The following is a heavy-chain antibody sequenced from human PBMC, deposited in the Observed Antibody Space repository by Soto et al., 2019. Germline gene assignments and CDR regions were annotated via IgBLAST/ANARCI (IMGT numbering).Heavy chain of an antibody. Sequence: ASVKVSCKASGYTFTGYYMHWVRQAPGQGLEWMGWINPNSGGTNYAQKFQGWVTMTRDTSISTAYMELSRLRSDDTAVYYCAREVQQLVREYFGMDVWGQGTTVTVSS. D-gene: IGHD6-13*01. V-gene: IGHV1-2*04. CDR2: INPNSGGT. CDR1: GYTFTGYY. CDR3: AREVQQLVREYFGMDV. J-gene: IGHJ6*02.